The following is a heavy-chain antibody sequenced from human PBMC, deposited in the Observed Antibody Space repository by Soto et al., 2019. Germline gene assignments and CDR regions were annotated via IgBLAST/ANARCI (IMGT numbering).Heavy chain of an antibody. V-gene: IGHV3-33*01. Sequence: PWGSLRLSCAASGFTFSSYGMHWVRQAPGKGLEWVAVIWYDGSNKYYADSVKGRFTISRDNSKNTLYLQMNSLRAEDTAVYYCAREDIVVVPAAITSSYYYGMDVWGQGTTVTVFS. CDR1: GFTFSSYG. CDR3: AREDIVVVPAAITSSYYYGMDV. D-gene: IGHD2-2*02. CDR2: IWYDGSNK. J-gene: IGHJ6*02.